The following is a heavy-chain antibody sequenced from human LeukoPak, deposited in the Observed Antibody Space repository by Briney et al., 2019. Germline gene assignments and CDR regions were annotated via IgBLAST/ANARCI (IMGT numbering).Heavy chain of an antibody. CDR3: ARWYYYDSVGYPSGFDY. J-gene: IGHJ4*02. CDR2: IYNSGST. V-gene: IGHV4-30-4*01. CDR1: GGSISSGDYY. D-gene: IGHD3-22*01. Sequence: SQTLSLTCTVSGGSISSGDYYWSWIRQPPGKGLEWIGYIYNSGSTYYNPSLTSRVTISVDTSENQVSLKLSSVTAADTAVYYCARWYYYDSVGYPSGFDYWGQGTLVTVSS.